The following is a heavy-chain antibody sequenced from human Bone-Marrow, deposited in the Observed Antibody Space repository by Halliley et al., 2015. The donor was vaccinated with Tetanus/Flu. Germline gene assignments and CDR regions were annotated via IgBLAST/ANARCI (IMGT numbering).Heavy chain of an antibody. J-gene: IGHJ4*02. D-gene: IGHD6-19*01. CDR2: VNSDGSST. V-gene: IGHV3-74*01. Sequence: LVWVSLVNSDGSSTTYADSVKGRFTISRDNAKNTLYLQMNSLRAEDTAVYYCARTGGWYEFDYWGQGTLVTVSS. CDR3: ARTGGWYEFDY.